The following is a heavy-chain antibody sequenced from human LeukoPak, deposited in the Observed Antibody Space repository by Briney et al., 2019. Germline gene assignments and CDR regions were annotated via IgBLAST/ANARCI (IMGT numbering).Heavy chain of an antibody. V-gene: IGHV3-23*01. CDR1: GFTFSSYD. J-gene: IGHJ4*02. CDR3: AKSQWSDNSGYYYFDY. Sequence: GGSLRLSCAASGFTFSSYDMSWVRQAPGKGLEWVSSISGSGGSTFYADSVKGRITISRDNSKNTLYGQMNSLSAEDTAVYYCAKSQWSDNSGYYYFDYWGQGTLVTVSS. D-gene: IGHD3-22*01. CDR2: ISGSGGST.